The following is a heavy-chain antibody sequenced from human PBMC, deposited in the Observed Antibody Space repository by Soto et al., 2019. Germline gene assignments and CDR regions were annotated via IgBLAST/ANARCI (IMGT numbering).Heavy chain of an antibody. CDR3: ARFNWYFDL. V-gene: IGHV4-59*01. CDR2: IYYRGST. J-gene: IGHJ2*01. Sequence: QVQLQESGPGLVKPSETLSLTCTVSGGSISSYYWSWIRQPPGKGLEWIGYIYYRGSTNYNPSLKSRVTISVDMSKNQFSLKLSSVTAADTAMYYCARFNWYFDLWGRGTLVTVSS. CDR1: GGSISSYY.